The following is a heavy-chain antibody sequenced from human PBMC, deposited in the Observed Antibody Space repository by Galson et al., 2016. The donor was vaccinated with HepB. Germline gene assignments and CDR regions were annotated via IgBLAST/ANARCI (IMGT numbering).Heavy chain of an antibody. CDR1: GFTFSSYS. CDR2: ISSSSTI. J-gene: IGHJ3*02. CDR3: ARLGIAVAAFDI. V-gene: IGHV3-48*04. Sequence: SLRLSCAASGFTFSSYSMNWVRQAPGKGLEWVSYISSSSTIYYADSVRGRFTISRDNAKNSLYLQMNSLRAEETAVYHGARLGIAVAAFDIWGQGTMVTVSS. D-gene: IGHD6-19*01.